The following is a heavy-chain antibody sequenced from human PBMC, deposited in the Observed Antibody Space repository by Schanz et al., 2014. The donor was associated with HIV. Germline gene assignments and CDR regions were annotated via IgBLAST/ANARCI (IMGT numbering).Heavy chain of an antibody. Sequence: QVQLVQSGAEVKKPGASVKVSCKASGYIFISNVISWVRQAPGQGLEWMGWISAYNGKTNYARKVQGRVTMTTDTSTTTAYMELRSLRSDDTAVYYCARGARYGMDVWGQGTTVTVSS. V-gene: IGHV1-18*01. J-gene: IGHJ6*02. CDR1: GYIFISNV. CDR2: ISAYNGKT. CDR3: ARGARYGMDV.